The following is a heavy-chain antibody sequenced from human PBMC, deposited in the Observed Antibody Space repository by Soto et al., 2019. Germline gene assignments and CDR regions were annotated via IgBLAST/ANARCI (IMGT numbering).Heavy chain of an antibody. CDR1: GFTFSSYA. CDR2: ISYDGSNK. J-gene: IGHJ4*02. Sequence: QVQLVESGGGVVQPGRSLRLSCAASGFTFSSYAMHWVRQAPGKGLEWVAVISYDGSNKYYADSVKGRFTISRDNSKNTLYLQMNSLRAEDTAVYYYARAHYLYGVAGTSFFTDISPNFDYWGQGTLVTVSS. CDR3: ARAHYLYGVAGTSFFTDISPNFDY. V-gene: IGHV3-30-3*01. D-gene: IGHD6-19*01.